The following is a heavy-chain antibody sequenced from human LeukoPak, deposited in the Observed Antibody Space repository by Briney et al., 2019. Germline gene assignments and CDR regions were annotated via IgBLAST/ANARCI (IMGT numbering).Heavy chain of an antibody. V-gene: IGHV3-30*18. CDR2: ISYDGSKK. Sequence: GGSLRLSCAASGFTFSNSDIHWVRQAPGKGLEWVAVISYDGSKKYYADSVKGRFIISRDNSKNTLYLQVNRLGPEDTAIYYCAKDRRGPPKYCSGTNCYAGARFDYWGQGTLVTVSS. CDR1: GFTFSNSD. D-gene: IGHD2-2*01. CDR3: AKDRRGPPKYCSGTNCYAGARFDY. J-gene: IGHJ4*02.